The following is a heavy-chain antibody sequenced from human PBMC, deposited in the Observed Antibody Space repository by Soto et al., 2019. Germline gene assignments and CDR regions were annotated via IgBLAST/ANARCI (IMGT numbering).Heavy chain of an antibody. J-gene: IGHJ3*02. Sequence: GASVKVSCKASGYSFNNYVIHWLRLAPGQRPEWMGCITPANGDTKYSQKLQARVTITSDTSASTAYMEVTSLTSEDTAVYYCARPYYKNGWLDVFDIWGQGTMVTVSS. CDR1: GYSFNNYV. CDR3: ARPYYKNGWLDVFDI. V-gene: IGHV1-3*01. D-gene: IGHD6-19*01. CDR2: ITPANGDT.